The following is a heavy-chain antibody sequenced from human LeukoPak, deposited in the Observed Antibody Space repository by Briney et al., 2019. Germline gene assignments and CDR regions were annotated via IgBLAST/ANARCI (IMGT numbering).Heavy chain of an antibody. J-gene: IGHJ4*02. V-gene: IGHV3-33*07. D-gene: IGHD3-10*01. Sequence: GGSLRLSCAASGFTFSSFWMYWVRQAPGKGLEWVAVISYDGSIKYYADSVKGRFTISRDNSKNTLYLHMNSLRAEDTVVYYCARGLWGDGSGSYYPTLDYWGRGTLVTVSS. CDR1: GFTFSSFW. CDR3: ARGLWGDGSGSYYPTLDY. CDR2: ISYDGSIK.